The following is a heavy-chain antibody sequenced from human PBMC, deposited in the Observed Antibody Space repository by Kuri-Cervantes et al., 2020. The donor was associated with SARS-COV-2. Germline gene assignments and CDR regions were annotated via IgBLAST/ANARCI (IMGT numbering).Heavy chain of an antibody. CDR3: ARLTTSYFDY. D-gene: IGHD4-11*01. CDR2: INHSGST. J-gene: IGHJ4*02. V-gene: IGHV4-38-2*01. CDR1: GYSISSGYY. Sequence: ESLKISCAVSGYSISSGYYWGWIRQPPGKGLEWIGEINHSGSTNYNPSLKSRVTISVDTSKNLFSLKLSSVTAADTAVYYCARLTTSYFDYWGQGTLVTVSS.